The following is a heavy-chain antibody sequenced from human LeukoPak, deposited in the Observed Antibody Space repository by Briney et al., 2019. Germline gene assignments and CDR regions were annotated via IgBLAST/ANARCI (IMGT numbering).Heavy chain of an antibody. V-gene: IGHV3-9*03. Sequence: GGSLRLSCAASGFTFDDYAMHWVRQAPGKGLEWVSGISWSSGSIGYADSVKGRFTISRDNAKNSLYLQMNSLRAEDMALYYCAKAQSSSLIRFAFDIWGQGTMVTVSS. J-gene: IGHJ3*02. CDR1: GFTFDDYA. CDR2: ISWSSGSI. D-gene: IGHD6-6*01. CDR3: AKAQSSSLIRFAFDI.